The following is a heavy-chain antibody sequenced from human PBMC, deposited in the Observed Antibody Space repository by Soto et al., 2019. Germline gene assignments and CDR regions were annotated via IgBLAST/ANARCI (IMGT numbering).Heavy chain of an antibody. CDR1: GFTFSDYY. J-gene: IGHJ4*02. CDR3: ARESCSGGSCYGSFDS. Sequence: GGSLILSCAASGFTFSDYYMSWIRQAPGKGLEWVSYISNSGGTIYYADSVKGRFTISRDNAKNSLYLQMNSLRAEDTAVYYCARESCSGGSCYGSFDSWGQGTLVTVSS. V-gene: IGHV3-11*01. CDR2: ISNSGGTI. D-gene: IGHD2-15*01.